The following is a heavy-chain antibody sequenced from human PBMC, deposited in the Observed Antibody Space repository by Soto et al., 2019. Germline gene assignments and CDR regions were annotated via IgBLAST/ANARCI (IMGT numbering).Heavy chain of an antibody. CDR1: GGSISNYY. CDR2: IYHNGNT. V-gene: IGHV4-59*08. D-gene: IGHD7-27*01. J-gene: IGHJ4*02. Sequence: PSETLSLTCTVSGGSISNYYWSWVRQPPGKGLEWIGNIYHNGNTNYNPSLKSRVTISVDTSKNQFSLQLSSVSAADTAVYYCARGPSGDKVDYWGQGSLVTVSS. CDR3: ARGPSGDKVDY.